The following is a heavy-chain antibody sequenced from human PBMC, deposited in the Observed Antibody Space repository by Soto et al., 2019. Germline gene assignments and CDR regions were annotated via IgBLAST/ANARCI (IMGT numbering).Heavy chain of an antibody. CDR2: IIPIFGTA. V-gene: IGHV1-69*13. CDR1: GGTFISYD. D-gene: IGHD6-19*01. J-gene: IGHJ6*02. Sequence: SVNVSGKASGGTFISYDISCVRQAPGQGLEWMGGIIPIFGTANYAQKFQGRVTITADESTSTAYMELSSLRSEDTAVYYCSRDSSSGWYYYYYGMDVWGQGTTVTVSS. CDR3: SRDSSSGWYYYYYGMDV.